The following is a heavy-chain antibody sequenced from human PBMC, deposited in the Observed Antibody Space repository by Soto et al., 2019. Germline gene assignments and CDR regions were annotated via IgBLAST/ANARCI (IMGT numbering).Heavy chain of an antibody. D-gene: IGHD3-10*01. CDR2: IIPILGIA. J-gene: IGHJ2*01. Sequence: QVQLVQSGAEVKKPGSSVKVSCKASGGTFSSYTISWVRQAPGQGLEWMGRIIPILGIANYAQEFQGRVTITADKSTSTAYMELSSLRSEDTAVYYCARGLYGPRDWYFDLWGRGTLVTVSS. CDR1: GGTFSSYT. V-gene: IGHV1-69*02. CDR3: ARGLYGPRDWYFDL.